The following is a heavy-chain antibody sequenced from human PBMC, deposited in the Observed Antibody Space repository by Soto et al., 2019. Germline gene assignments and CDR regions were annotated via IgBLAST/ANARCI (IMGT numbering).Heavy chain of an antibody. V-gene: IGHV3-48*01. CDR3: TRDRS. CDR2: ISDSGSTI. Sequence: EVQLVESGGGLVQPGGSLRLSCAASGFPFSSYAMKWVRQTPDKGLEGLSYISDSGSTIHYADSVKGRFIISRDTANKSLYLQMNSLRSDDTAVNYGTRDRSWCKGTLLTVSS. CDR1: GFPFSSYA. J-gene: IGHJ5*02.